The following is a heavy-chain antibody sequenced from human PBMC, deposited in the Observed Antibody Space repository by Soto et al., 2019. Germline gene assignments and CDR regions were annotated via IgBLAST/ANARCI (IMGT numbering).Heavy chain of an antibody. J-gene: IGHJ6*02. CDR2: IIPIFGTA. Sequence: SVKVSCKASGGTFSSYAISWVRQAPGQGLEWMGGIIPIFGTANYAQKFQGRVTITADESTSTAYMELSSLRSEDTAVYYCARRYCSSTSCFSHPRAYYGMDVWGQGTTVTVSS. CDR3: ARRYCSSTSCFSHPRAYYGMDV. D-gene: IGHD2-2*01. V-gene: IGHV1-69*13. CDR1: GGTFSSYA.